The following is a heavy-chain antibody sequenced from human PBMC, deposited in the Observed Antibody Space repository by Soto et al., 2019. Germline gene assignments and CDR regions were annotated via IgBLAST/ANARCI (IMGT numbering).Heavy chain of an antibody. Sequence: SETLSLTCTVSGGSISSSSYYWGWIRQPPGKGLEWIGSIYYSGSTYYNPSLKSRVTISVDTSKNQFSLKLSSVTAADTAVYYCARPIAVHNNPEDNWFDPWGQGTLVTVSS. D-gene: IGHD6-19*01. CDR2: IYYSGST. V-gene: IGHV4-39*01. CDR3: ARPIAVHNNPEDNWFDP. J-gene: IGHJ5*02. CDR1: GGSISSSSYY.